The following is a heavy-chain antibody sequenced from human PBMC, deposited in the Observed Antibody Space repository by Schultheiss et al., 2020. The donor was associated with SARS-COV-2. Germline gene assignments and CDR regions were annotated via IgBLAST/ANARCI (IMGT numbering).Heavy chain of an antibody. CDR3: ALLIGTNPYYFDY. D-gene: IGHD1-20*01. Sequence: GGSLRLSCAASGFTFSTYGMHWVRQAPGKGLEWVSRIDGDGSYTNYADSVKGRFTISRDNAKHTLYLQMNNLRAEDTAVYYCALLIGTNPYYFDYWGQGTLVTVSS. V-gene: IGHV3-74*01. J-gene: IGHJ4*02. CDR2: IDGDGSYT. CDR1: GFTFSTYG.